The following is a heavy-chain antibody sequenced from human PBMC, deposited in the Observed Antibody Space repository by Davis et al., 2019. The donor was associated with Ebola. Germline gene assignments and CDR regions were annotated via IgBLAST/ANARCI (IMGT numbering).Heavy chain of an antibody. CDR1: GFTFSYYD. CDR2: IGTIGGDT. J-gene: IGHJ4*02. CDR3: ARAVFHEVLDY. Sequence: GSLRLSCAASGFTFSYYDMQWVRQAAGKGLEWVSGIGTIGGDTHYADSVKGRFTISRDNSENTLYLQMNSLTADDTAVYYCARAVFHEVLDYWGQGTPVTVSS. V-gene: IGHV3-13*01. D-gene: IGHD3-3*01.